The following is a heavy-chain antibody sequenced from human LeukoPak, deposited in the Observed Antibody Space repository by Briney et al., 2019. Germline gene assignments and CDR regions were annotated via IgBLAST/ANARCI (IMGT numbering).Heavy chain of an antibody. CDR3: ARGSAMAQKQLVRHFDS. D-gene: IGHD6-6*01. CDR1: GYTFTSYG. Sequence: ASVKISCKASGYTFTSYGISWVRQAPGQGLEWMGWISAYNGNTKYAQKLQDRVTMTTDTSTTTAYMEVRSLTSDDTAVYYCARGSAMAQKQLVRHFDSWGQGTLVIVSS. J-gene: IGHJ4*02. CDR2: ISAYNGNT. V-gene: IGHV1-18*01.